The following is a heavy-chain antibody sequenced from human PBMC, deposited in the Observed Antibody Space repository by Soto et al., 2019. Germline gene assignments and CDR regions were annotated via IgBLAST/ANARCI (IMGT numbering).Heavy chain of an antibody. V-gene: IGHV1-18*01. Sequence: QVQLVQPGDEVKKPGASVKVSCKASGYIFVNYGLAWVRQAPGQRLEWMGWISPYTGNTHSATKVQGRLTMTTDTSTSTAYMDLGSLTSDDTAVYYCVMVDNYVTPTPQDVWGQGTTVTVS. CDR1: GYIFVNYG. J-gene: IGHJ6*02. CDR3: VMVDNYVTPTPQDV. D-gene: IGHD3-16*01. CDR2: ISPYTGNT.